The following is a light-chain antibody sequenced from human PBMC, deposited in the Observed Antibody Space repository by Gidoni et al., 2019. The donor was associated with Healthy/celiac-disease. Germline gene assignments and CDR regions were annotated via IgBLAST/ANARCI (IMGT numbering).Light chain of an antibody. CDR2: GAS. V-gene: IGKV3-20*01. CDR3: QQYGSSWT. J-gene: IGKJ1*01. CDR1: QSVSSSY. Sequence: EIVLTQSPGTLSLSPGERATLSCRASQSVSSSYLALYQQKPGQAPRLLIYGASSRATGIPDRFSGSGSGTNFTLTISRLEPEDFAVYYCQQYGSSWTFGQXTKVEIK.